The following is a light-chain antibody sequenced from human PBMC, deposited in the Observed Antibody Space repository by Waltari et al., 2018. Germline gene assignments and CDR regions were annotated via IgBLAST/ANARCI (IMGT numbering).Light chain of an antibody. CDR3: QQSGSSPT. J-gene: IGKJ4*01. CDR2: GTP. V-gene: IGKV3-20*01. Sequence: EIVLTQSPGTLSLSPGERASLSCRASQSVTSNFLAWYQQKPGQAPRLFIRGTPTRATGIPDRFSGSGSGTDFTLTISRLEPEDFAVYYCQQSGSSPTFGGGTKVEIK. CDR1: QSVTSNF.